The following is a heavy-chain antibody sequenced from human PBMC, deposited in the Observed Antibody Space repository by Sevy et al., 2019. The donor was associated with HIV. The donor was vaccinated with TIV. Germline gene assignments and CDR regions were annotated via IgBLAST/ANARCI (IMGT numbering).Heavy chain of an antibody. CDR1: GLIVSSNF. Sequence: GESLKISCAASGLIVSSNFMSWVRQAPGKGLEWVSVLYLGGSTYYADSVKGRFTISRDDSKNTLYLQMNSLRAEDTAVYFCARGKHISDYYGSFDYWGQGTLVTVSS. V-gene: IGHV3-53*01. D-gene: IGHD3-3*01. CDR3: ARGKHISDYYGSFDY. CDR2: LYLGGST. J-gene: IGHJ4*02.